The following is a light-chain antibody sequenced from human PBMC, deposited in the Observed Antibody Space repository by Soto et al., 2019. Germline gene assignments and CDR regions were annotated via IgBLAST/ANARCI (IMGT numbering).Light chain of an antibody. V-gene: IGKV1-39*01. CDR3: QQSYSTPVT. CDR2: AAS. J-gene: IGKJ1*01. Sequence: DLQMTQSPSSLSASVGDRVTITCRASQSISSYLNWYQKKPGKAPKLLIYAASSLQSGVPSRFSGSGSGTDFTLPISSLQPEDFATYYCQQSYSTPVTFGQGTKVEIK. CDR1: QSISSY.